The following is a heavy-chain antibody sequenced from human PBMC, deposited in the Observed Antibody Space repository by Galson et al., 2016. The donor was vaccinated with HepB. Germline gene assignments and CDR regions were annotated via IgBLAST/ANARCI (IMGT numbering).Heavy chain of an antibody. CDR2: IYYSGST. CDR3: ARAPHSYDFWSGYYGAYGMDV. V-gene: IGHV4-59*01. J-gene: IGHJ6*02. CDR1: GGSISYYY. Sequence: SETLSLTCTVSGGSISYYYWTWIRQPPGKGLEWIGYIYYSGSTNYNPSLKSRVTISVDTSKNHFSLRLSSVPAADTAVYYCARAPHSYDFWSGYYGAYGMDVWGQGTTVTVSS. D-gene: IGHD3-3*01.